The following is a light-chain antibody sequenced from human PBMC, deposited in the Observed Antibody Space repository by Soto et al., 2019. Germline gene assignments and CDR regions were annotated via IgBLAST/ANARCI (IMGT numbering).Light chain of an antibody. CDR1: QRVGSH. CDR2: GAS. V-gene: IGKV3D-15*01. J-gene: IGKJ5*01. CDR3: QQYNTWPIT. Sequence: EIALTQSPATLSVFPGARATLSGIARQRVGSHFTWYQQRPGQATRLLIYGASTRATGTPARFSGSGSGTRFTLSISSLQSEDFVVYYCQQYNTWPITFGQGTRLEI.